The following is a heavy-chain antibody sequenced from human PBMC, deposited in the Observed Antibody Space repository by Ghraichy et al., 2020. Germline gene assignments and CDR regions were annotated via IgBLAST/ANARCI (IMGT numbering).Heavy chain of an antibody. J-gene: IGHJ5*02. V-gene: IGHV6-1*01. CDR2: TYYRSKWFN. Sequence: SQTLSLTCAISGDSVSSNSAAWNWVRQSPSRGLEWLGRTYYRSKWFNDYAVSVKSRITITPDTSKNQFSLHLNSVTPEDTAGYFCAAGSSFTSWGQGTLVTVSS. CDR1: GDSVSSNSAA. D-gene: IGHD6-6*01. CDR3: AAGSSFTS.